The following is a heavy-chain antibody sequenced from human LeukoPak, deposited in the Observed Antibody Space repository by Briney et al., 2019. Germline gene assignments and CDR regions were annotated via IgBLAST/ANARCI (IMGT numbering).Heavy chain of an antibody. CDR2: ISNDGSKR. D-gene: IGHD5-18*01. Sequence: GGSLRLSCAASGFTFSSYGMHWARQAPGKGLDWVAVISNDGSKRYYADSVKGRFTISRDNSKNTLSLQVSSLRTEDTAVYYCAKDRYSYAFEYSDSWGQGTLVTVSS. J-gene: IGHJ4*02. CDR1: GFTFSSYG. CDR3: AKDRYSYAFEYSDS. V-gene: IGHV3-30*18.